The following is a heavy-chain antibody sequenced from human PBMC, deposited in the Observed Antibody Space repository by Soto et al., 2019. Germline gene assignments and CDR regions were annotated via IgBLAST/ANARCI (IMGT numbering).Heavy chain of an antibody. CDR2: ISGSGSST. CDR1: GVTFSTYS. V-gene: IGHV3-23*01. CDR3: AKVTDDQ. J-gene: IGHJ4*02. Sequence: EVRLLESGGGLLQPGGSLRLSCAASGVTFSTYSLSWVRQAPGKGLEWVSTISGSGSSTYYADSVKGRFTISRDNSKNTVYLQMSSLRAEDTAIYYCAKVTDDQWGQGTLVTVSS.